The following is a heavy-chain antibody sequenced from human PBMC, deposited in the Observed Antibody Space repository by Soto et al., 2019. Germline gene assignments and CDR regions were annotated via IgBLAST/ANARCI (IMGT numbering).Heavy chain of an antibody. CDR1: GGSISNSY. J-gene: IGHJ6*02. CDR2: IYYSGST. Sequence: PSETLSLTCTVSGGSISNSYWSWIRQPPGKGLEWIGYIYYSGSTNYNPSLKSRVTISVDTSKNQFSLKLSSVTAADTAVYYCARHPSRRYYDSSGYYYPLVYGMDVWGQGTTVTVSS. V-gene: IGHV4-59*08. CDR3: ARHPSRRYYDSSGYYYPLVYGMDV. D-gene: IGHD3-22*01.